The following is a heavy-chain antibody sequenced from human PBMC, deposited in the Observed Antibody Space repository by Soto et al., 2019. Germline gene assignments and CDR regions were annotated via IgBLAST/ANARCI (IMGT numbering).Heavy chain of an antibody. D-gene: IGHD1-26*01. J-gene: IGHJ6*02. CDR3: AQDRSGSHPFYYGMDV. V-gene: IGHV3-30*18. Sequence: GGSLRLSCVASGLTFNRHGMHWVRQAPGKGLEWVALISYDGRSKYYLDSVKGRFTISRDNSKSTLYLQMNTLRPEDTAVYYCAQDRSGSHPFYYGMDVWGQGTTVTVSS. CDR1: GLTFNRHG. CDR2: ISYDGRSK.